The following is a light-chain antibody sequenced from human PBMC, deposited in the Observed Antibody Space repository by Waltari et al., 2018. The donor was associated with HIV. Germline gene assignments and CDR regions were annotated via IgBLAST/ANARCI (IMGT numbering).Light chain of an antibody. V-gene: IGKV3-20*01. Sequence: EIVLTQSPGTLSLSTGERATLSCRASQGVTSTYLAWYQQKPGQAPRLLMYDASSRATGTPDRFSGSGSGTDFTLTISRLEPGDFAVYYCQQYGISPYTFGQGTKLEI. CDR3: QQYGISPYT. J-gene: IGKJ2*01. CDR1: QGVTSTY. CDR2: DAS.